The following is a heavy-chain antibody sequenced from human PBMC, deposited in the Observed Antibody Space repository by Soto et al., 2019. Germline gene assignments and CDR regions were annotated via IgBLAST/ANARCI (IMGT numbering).Heavy chain of an antibody. Sequence: QVQLVQSGAEAKKPGSSVKVSCKASVGTFRSYAISWVRQAPGQWLEWMGGIIPIFGTANYAQKFQGRVTIPADDSTSTAYMELSSLRSEDTAVYYCARELTASGGSLLAGVYWGQGTLVTVCS. CDR3: ARELTASGGSLLAGVY. J-gene: IGHJ4*02. CDR2: IIPIFGTA. CDR1: VGTFRSYA. D-gene: IGHD2-15*01. V-gene: IGHV1-69*01.